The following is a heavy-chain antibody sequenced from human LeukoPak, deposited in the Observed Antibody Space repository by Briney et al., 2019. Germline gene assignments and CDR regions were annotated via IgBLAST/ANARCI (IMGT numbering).Heavy chain of an antibody. CDR1: GYSISSGYY. Sequence: PSETLSLTCAVSGYSISSGYYWGWIRQPPGKGLEWIGSIYHSGSTYYNPSLKSRVTISVDTSKNQFSLKLSSVTAADTAVYYCARKTGGLYGGAFDIWGQGTIVTVSS. D-gene: IGHD3-10*01. J-gene: IGHJ3*02. V-gene: IGHV4-38-2*01. CDR2: IYHSGST. CDR3: ARKTGGLYGGAFDI.